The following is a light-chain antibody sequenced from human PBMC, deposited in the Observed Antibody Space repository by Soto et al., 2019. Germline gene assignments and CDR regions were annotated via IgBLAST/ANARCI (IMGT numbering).Light chain of an antibody. CDR3: QQYGSLIT. J-gene: IGKJ4*01. V-gene: IGKV3-15*01. CDR1: QSVGSK. Sequence: EIVMTQSPATLSVSPGERATLSCRASQSVGSKLALYQQKPGQAPRLLIYGAYTRATGIPARFSGSGSGTEFTLTISRLQSEDFAFYYCQQYGSLITFGGGTKVDIK. CDR2: GAY.